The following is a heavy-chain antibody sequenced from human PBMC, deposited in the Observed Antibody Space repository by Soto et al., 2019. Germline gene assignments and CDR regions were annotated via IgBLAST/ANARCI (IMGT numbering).Heavy chain of an antibody. CDR1: GGSISSGGYY. J-gene: IGHJ6*02. Sequence: TSETLSLTCTVSGGSISSGGYYWSWIRQHPGKGLEWIGYIYYSGSTYYNPSLKSRVTISVDTSKNQFSLKLSSVTAADTAVYYCARGPERSSSSYYGMDVWGQGTTVTVSS. D-gene: IGHD6-6*01. CDR2: IYYSGST. CDR3: ARGPERSSSSYYGMDV. V-gene: IGHV4-31*03.